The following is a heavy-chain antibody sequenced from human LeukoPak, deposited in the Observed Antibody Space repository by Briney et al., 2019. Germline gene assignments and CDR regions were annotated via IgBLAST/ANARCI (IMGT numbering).Heavy chain of an antibody. J-gene: IGHJ5*02. CDR1: GGSISSYY. CDR2: IYYSGST. V-gene: IGHV4-59*01. Sequence: PSETLSLTCTVSGGSISSYYWSWIRQPPGKGLEWIGYIYYSGSTNYNPSLKSRVTISVDTSKNQFSLKLSSVTAADTAVYYCARGIAVAGAAWGFDPWGQGTLVTVSP. CDR3: ARGIAVAGAAWGFDP. D-gene: IGHD6-19*01.